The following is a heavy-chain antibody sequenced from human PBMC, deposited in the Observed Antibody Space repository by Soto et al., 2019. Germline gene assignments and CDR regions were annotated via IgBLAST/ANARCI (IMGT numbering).Heavy chain of an antibody. J-gene: IGHJ4*02. D-gene: IGHD5-12*01. CDR3: ASARGDGYTADY. V-gene: IGHV3-53*01. CDR2: IYSGGST. Sequence: EVQLVESGGGLIQPGGSLRLSCAASGFTVSNNYMTWVRQAPGKGLEWVSVIYSGGSTFYADSVKGRFTISRDNSKNTLYLEMNIVWSEDAAGYYWASARGDGYTADYWGQGTQVTVSS. CDR1: GFTVSNNY.